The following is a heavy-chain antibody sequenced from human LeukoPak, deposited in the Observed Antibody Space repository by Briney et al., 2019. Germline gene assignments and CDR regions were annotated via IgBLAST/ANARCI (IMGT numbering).Heavy chain of an antibody. CDR1: GFTFSNYA. CDR3: VKDHTELRGLFDY. CDR2: VIDSGDST. J-gene: IGHJ4*02. V-gene: IGHV3-23*01. Sequence: GGSLRLSCAASGFTFSNYAMSWVRQAPGKGLEWVSAVIDSGDSTSYADSVRGQFTISRDNSNNTLYLQMNSLRAEDTAVYYCVKDHTELRGLFDYWGQGTLVTVSS. D-gene: IGHD1-14*01.